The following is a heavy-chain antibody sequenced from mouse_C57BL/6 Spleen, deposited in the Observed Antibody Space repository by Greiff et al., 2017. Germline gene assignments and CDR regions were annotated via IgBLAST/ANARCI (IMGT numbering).Heavy chain of an antibody. V-gene: IGHV5-4*01. J-gene: IGHJ4*01. Sequence: EVQGVESGGGLVKPGGSLKLSCAASGFTFSSYAMSWVRQTPEKRLEWVATISDGGSYTYYPDNVKGRFTLSRDNAKNNLYLQMSQLKSEDTAMYYGARGGDSNKIYYAMDYWGQGTSVTVSS. CDR2: ISDGGSYT. D-gene: IGHD2-5*01. CDR1: GFTFSSYA. CDR3: ARGGDSNKIYYAMDY.